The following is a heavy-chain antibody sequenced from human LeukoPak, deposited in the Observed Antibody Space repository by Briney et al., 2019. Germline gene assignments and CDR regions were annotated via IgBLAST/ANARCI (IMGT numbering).Heavy chain of an antibody. CDR3: ARIRCGSGPEICYNH. Sequence: KPGGSLRLSCTASGFTFSNHAMTWIRQSPGKGLEWIGEVSPDGYDKYNPSLKSRVSISVDRSENQLSLRMSSVTAADTAIYYCARIRCGSGPEICYNHWAQGSLVTVSS. V-gene: IGHV4-34*01. CDR1: GFTFSNHA. D-gene: IGHD2-8*01. CDR2: VSPDGYD. J-gene: IGHJ5*02.